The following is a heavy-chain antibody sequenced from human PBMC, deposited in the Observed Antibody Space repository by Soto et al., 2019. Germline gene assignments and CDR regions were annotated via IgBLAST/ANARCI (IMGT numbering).Heavy chain of an antibody. D-gene: IGHD3-22*01. CDR3: AGGEDDSSGYYWDY. CDR1: GGSIGSSSYY. J-gene: IGHJ4*02. V-gene: IGHV4-39*01. CDR2: IYYSGST. Sequence: PSETLSLTCTVSGGSIGSSSYYWGWIRQPPGKGLEWIGSIYYSGSTYYNPSLKSRVTISVDTSKNQFSLKLSSVTAADTAVYYCAGGEDDSSGYYWDYWGQGTLVTVSS.